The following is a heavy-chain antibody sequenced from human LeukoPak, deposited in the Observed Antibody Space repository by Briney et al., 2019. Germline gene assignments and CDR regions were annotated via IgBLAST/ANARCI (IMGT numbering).Heavy chain of an antibody. D-gene: IGHD6-13*01. V-gene: IGHV3-74*01. CDR3: ATPLIGSSWYGFGY. CDR1: GFTFSSYW. Sequence: PGGSLRLSCAASGFTFSSYWMHWVRQAPGKGLVWVSRINSDGSSTSYADSVKGRFTISRDNAKNTLYLQMNSLRAEDTAVYYCATPLIGSSWYGFGYWGQGTLVTVSS. J-gene: IGHJ4*02. CDR2: INSDGSST.